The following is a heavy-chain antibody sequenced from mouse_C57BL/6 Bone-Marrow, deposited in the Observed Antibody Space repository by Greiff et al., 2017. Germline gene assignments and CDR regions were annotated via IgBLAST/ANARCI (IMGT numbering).Heavy chain of an antibody. CDR1: GYTFTSYW. CDR2: IHPNSGST. Sequence: QVQLQQPGAELVKPGASVKLSCKASGYTFTSYWMHWVKQRPGQGLEWIGMIHPNSGSTNYNEKFKSKATLTVDKSSSTAYMQRSSLTSEDSAVYYCARYHYYGSSYLDYWGQGTTLTGSS. CDR3: ARYHYYGSSYLDY. J-gene: IGHJ2*01. D-gene: IGHD1-1*01. V-gene: IGHV1-64*01.